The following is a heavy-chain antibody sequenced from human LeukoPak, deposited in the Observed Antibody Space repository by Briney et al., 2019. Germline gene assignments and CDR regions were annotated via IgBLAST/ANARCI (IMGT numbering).Heavy chain of an antibody. CDR3: AKDEGTRCGGDCPLDY. V-gene: IGHV3-30*18. Sequence: GGSLRLSCAVSGFTFSTYTMHWVRQAPGKGLEWVAVIAHDGRNIQYADSVKGRFTISRDNSKKTLYLQVNSLRAEDSAVYYCAKDEGTRCGGDCPLDYWGQGTLVTVSS. D-gene: IGHD2-21*02. J-gene: IGHJ4*02. CDR2: IAHDGRNI. CDR1: GFTFSTYT.